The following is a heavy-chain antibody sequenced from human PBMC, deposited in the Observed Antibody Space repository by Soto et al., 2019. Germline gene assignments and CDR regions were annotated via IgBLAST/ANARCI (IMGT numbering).Heavy chain of an antibody. CDR1: GGSVSSGGYY. Sequence: QVQLQESGPGLVKPSQTLSLTCSVSGGSVSSGGYYWTWIRQHPGKGLEWIGYIFSSGTTSYNPSPGGRVNISVDTSKNQFSLTLSSVTVADTAVYYCARDLPAPSDSIWGRNRYTSSGLFDPWGQGTLVIVSS. CDR2: IFSSGTT. J-gene: IGHJ5*02. V-gene: IGHV4-31*03. D-gene: IGHD3-16*02. CDR3: ARDLPAPSDSIWGRNRYTSSGLFDP.